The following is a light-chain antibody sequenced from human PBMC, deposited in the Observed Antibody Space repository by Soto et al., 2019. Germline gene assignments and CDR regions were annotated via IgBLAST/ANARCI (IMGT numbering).Light chain of an antibody. J-gene: IGKJ1*01. Sequence: PGERATLSCRASQRVGSKLAWYRQTPGQPPRLLIYGASTRATDTPARFSGSGAGTDFTLIISRLEPVDFAVYYCQQYGSSFATFGQGTQVE. V-gene: IGKV3-20*01. CDR3: QQYGSSFAT. CDR2: GAS. CDR1: QRVGSK.